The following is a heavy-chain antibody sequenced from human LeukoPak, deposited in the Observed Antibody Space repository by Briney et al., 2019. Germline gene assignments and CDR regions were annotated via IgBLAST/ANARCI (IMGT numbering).Heavy chain of an antibody. D-gene: IGHD3-22*01. CDR1: GFTFSSYS. J-gene: IGHJ4*02. V-gene: IGHV3-30*03. CDR3: ARDWYYDSNGYPNF. Sequence: GGSLRLSCAASGFTFSSYSMNWVRQAPGKGLEWVAIISYDGANKFFADSVKGRFTISRDNSNNTLYLQMNSLRAEDTAVYFCARDWYYDSNGYPNFWGQGTLVTVSS. CDR2: ISYDGANK.